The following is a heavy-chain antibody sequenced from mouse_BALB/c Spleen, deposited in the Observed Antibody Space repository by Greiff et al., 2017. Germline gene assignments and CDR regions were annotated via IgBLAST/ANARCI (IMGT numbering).Heavy chain of an antibody. Sequence: EVQLVESGGGLVQPGGSRKLSCAASGFTFSSFGMHWVRQAPEKGLEWVAYISSGSSTIYYADTVKGRFTISRDNPKYTLFLQMTSLRSEDTAMYYCARRNGSYFDYWGQGTTLTVSS. D-gene: IGHD1-1*01. V-gene: IGHV5-17*02. CDR2: ISSGSSTI. J-gene: IGHJ2*01. CDR3: ARRNGSYFDY. CDR1: GFTFSSFG.